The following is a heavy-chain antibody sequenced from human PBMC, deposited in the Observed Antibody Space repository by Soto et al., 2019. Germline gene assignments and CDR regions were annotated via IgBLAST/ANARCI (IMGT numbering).Heavy chain of an antibody. J-gene: IGHJ4*02. D-gene: IGHD1-26*01. Sequence: QPGGSLRLSCAASGFTVSSHYMSWVRQGPGKGLEWVSVIYKGGSTYYADSVKGRFTISRDNSKNTVFLRMNSLRAEDTAVYYCASTWDSATYYYFDYWGQGTLVTVSS. CDR3: ASTWDSATYYYFDY. CDR2: IYKGGST. CDR1: GFTVSSHY. V-gene: IGHV3-53*01.